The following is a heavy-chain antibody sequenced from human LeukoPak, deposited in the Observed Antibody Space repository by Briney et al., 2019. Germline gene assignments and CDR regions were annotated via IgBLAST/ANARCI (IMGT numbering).Heavy chain of an antibody. CDR3: ARDGYNSAPFDY. CDR2: ISHYENA. V-gene: IGHV4-30-2*01. Sequence: SETLSLTCTVSGDSISGGGYFWSWIRQPPGKGLEWIGYISHYENAYYNPSLSSRVTMSVDKSKNQVSLKITSVTAADTAIYYCARDGYNSAPFDYWGPGTLVTVSS. D-gene: IGHD5-24*01. CDR1: GDSISGGGYF. J-gene: IGHJ4*02.